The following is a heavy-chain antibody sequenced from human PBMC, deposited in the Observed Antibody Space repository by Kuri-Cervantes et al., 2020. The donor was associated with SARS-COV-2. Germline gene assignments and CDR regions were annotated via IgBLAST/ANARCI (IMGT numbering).Heavy chain of an antibody. CDR3: AKDSNYYGSGSYLDY. D-gene: IGHD3-10*01. CDR2: ISYDGSNK. J-gene: IGHJ4*02. V-gene: IGHV3-30-3*01. Sequence: GGSLRLSCAASGFTFSSYAMHWVRQAPGKGLEWVAVISYDGSNKYYADSVKGRFTISRDNSKNTLYLQMNSLRAEDTALYYCAKDSNYYGSGSYLDYWGQGTLVTVSS. CDR1: GFTFSSYA.